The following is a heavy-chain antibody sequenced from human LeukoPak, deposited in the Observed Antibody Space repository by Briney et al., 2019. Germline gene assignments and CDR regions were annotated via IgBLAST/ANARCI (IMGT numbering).Heavy chain of an antibody. Sequence: GGSLRLSCAASGFTVSSNSMSWVRQAPGKGLEWVSVIHSGGDTYYADSVKGRFTISRDYSKSTLYLQMNSLRAEDTAVYYCARVVGSHYAFDYWGQGTLVTVPS. CDR2: IHSGGDT. CDR3: ARVVGSHYAFDY. J-gene: IGHJ4*02. V-gene: IGHV3-66*01. D-gene: IGHD1-26*01. CDR1: GFTVSSNS.